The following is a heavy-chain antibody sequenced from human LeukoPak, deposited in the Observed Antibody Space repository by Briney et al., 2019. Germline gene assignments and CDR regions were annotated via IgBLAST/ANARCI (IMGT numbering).Heavy chain of an antibody. Sequence: SETLSLTCTVSGGSISSSSYYWGWIRQPPGKGLERIGSAFYSGSTYYNPSLKSRVTISVDTSKNQFSLKLSSVTAADTAVYYCARLIQRYDLLTGYSPDAFDIWGQGTMVTVSS. CDR2: AFYSGST. V-gene: IGHV4-39*01. J-gene: IGHJ3*02. CDR3: ARLIQRYDLLTGYSPDAFDI. CDR1: GGSISSSSYY. D-gene: IGHD3-9*01.